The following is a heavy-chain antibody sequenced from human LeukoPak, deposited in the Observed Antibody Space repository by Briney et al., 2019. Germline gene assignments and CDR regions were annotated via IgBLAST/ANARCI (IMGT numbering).Heavy chain of an antibody. CDR3: ARDLGGYCSSTSCYPFDY. Sequence: ASAKVSCKASGYTFTSYGISWVRQAPGQGLEWMGWISAYNGNTNYAQKLQGRVTMTTDTSTSTAYMELRSLRSDDTAVYYCARDLGGYCSSTSCYPFDYWGQGTLVTVSS. D-gene: IGHD2-2*01. J-gene: IGHJ4*02. CDR2: ISAYNGNT. CDR1: GYTFTSYG. V-gene: IGHV1-18*01.